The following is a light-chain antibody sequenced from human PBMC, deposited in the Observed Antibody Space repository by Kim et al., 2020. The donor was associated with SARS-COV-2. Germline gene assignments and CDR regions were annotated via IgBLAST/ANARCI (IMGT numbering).Light chain of an antibody. CDR3: KSRDTSGYLLV. Sequence: AVGQTVRITCQGDSLRSYYASWYQQKPGQAPVLVMYAKNNRPSGIPDRFSGSSSGNTASLTITGAQAEDEADYYCKSRDTSGYLLVFGGGTQLTVL. CDR1: SLRSYY. J-gene: IGLJ2*01. CDR2: AKN. V-gene: IGLV3-19*01.